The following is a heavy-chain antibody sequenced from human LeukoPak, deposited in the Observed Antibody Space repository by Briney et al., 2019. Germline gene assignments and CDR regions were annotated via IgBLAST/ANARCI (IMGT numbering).Heavy chain of an antibody. CDR2: IWYDGGNK. J-gene: IGHJ6*02. D-gene: IGHD1-1*01. Sequence: GGSLRLSCAASGFTLSSYGMHWVRQAPGKGLEWVAVIWYDGGNKYYADSVKGRFTISRDNSKNTLYLQMNSLRAEDTAVYYCARDYAPGDYYYYGMDVWGQGTTVTVSS. CDR3: ARDYAPGDYYYYGMDV. V-gene: IGHV3-33*01. CDR1: GFTLSSYG.